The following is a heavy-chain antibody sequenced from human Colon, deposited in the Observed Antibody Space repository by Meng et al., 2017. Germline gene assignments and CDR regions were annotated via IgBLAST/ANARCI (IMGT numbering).Heavy chain of an antibody. J-gene: IGHJ4*02. CDR2: IKSNNNGGTT. Sequence: EVQLEESGEGLVRPGGSLRPSCAASGITFPTAWMAWVRQTPGRGLEWVGRIKSNNNGGTTDYAAPVKGRFTISRDDSKSMVYLQMNSLKIEDTAMYYCGTDIYDWGQGTLVTVSS. D-gene: IGHD2/OR15-2a*01. CDR3: GTDIYD. CDR1: GITFPTAW. V-gene: IGHV3-15*01.